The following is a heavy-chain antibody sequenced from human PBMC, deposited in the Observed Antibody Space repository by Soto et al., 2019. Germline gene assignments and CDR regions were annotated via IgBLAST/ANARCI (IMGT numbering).Heavy chain of an antibody. CDR1: GFTISNIW. D-gene: IGHD2-8*01. CDR3: ASGLIMGTNF. CDR2: IKRDGSTT. Sequence: EVQVLESGGYLVQPGGSLRLSCAVSGFTISNIWMHWVRQAPGKGLVSVSRIKRDGSTTDYADSVKGRFTVSRDNVKNTLYLQMSSLRAEDTAVYYCASGLIMGTNFWGPGTLVTVSS. J-gene: IGHJ4*02. V-gene: IGHV3-74*01.